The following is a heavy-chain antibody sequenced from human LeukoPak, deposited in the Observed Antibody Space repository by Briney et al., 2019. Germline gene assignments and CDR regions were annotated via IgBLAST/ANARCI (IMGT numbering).Heavy chain of an antibody. CDR1: GFTFDDYA. CDR3: AKDIGIAAADDAFDI. CDR2: ISWNSGSI. Sequence: GGSLRLSCAASGFTFDDYAMHWVRHAPGKGLEWVSGISWNSGSIGYADSVKGRFTISRDNAKNSLYLQMNSLRAEDTALYYCAKDIGIAAADDAFDIWGQGTMVTVSS. D-gene: IGHD6-13*01. V-gene: IGHV3-9*01. J-gene: IGHJ3*02.